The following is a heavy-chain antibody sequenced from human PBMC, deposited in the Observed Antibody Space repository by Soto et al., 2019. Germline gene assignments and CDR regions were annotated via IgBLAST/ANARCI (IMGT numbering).Heavy chain of an antibody. Sequence: EVQLVESGGGLVQPGGSLRLSCAGSGFTLSDHYIDWVRQAPGKGLEWVGRSRDKAQGYSTAYAASVKGRFTTSRDESKNSVYLEMNSLRAEDTALYYCAKDKLNSNYEYYFDHWGQGTLVTVSS. J-gene: IGHJ4*02. CDR2: SRDKAQGYST. D-gene: IGHD4-4*01. V-gene: IGHV3-72*01. CDR1: GFTLSDHY. CDR3: AKDKLNSNYEYYFDH.